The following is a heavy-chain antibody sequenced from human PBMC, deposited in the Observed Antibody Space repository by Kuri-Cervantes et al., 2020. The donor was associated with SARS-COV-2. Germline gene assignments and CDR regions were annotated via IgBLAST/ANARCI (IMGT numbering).Heavy chain of an antibody. D-gene: IGHD2-15*01. CDR3: ARDVGNWFDP. CDR1: GYTFTRND. CDR2: ISAYNGNT. V-gene: IGHV1-18*04. Sequence: ASVKVSCKTSGYTFTRNDINWVRQATGQRLEWMGWISAYNGNTNYAQKLQGRVTMTTDTSTSTAYMELRSLRSDDTAVYYCARDVGNWFDPWGQGTLVTVSS. J-gene: IGHJ5*02.